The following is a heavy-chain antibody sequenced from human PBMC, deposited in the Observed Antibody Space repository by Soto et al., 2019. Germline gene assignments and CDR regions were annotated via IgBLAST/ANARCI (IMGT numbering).Heavy chain of an antibody. D-gene: IGHD2-15*01. J-gene: IGHJ4*02. CDR1: GFTLSTCA. Sequence: GGSLRLSCAASGFTLSTCAMTWVRQAPGKGLEWVLCISGSGDTTYYADSVKGRFTISRDTSKNTVYLQMNSLRVDDTAVYYCAKGHPGGSCYSGLDCWGQGTPVTVSS. CDR3: AKGHPGGSCYSGLDC. V-gene: IGHV3-23*01. CDR2: ISGSGDTT.